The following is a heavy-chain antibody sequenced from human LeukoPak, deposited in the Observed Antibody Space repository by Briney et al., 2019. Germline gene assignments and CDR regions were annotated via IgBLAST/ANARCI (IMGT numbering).Heavy chain of an antibody. V-gene: IGHV3-74*01. CDR1: GFTFSTYW. CDR2: INSDESRT. Sequence: GGSLRLSCAASGFTFSTYWMHWVRQVPGKGLMWVSRINSDESRTNYADSVKGRFTISRDNSKNTLYLQMNSLRAEDTAVYYCAKEGSIFGVVIRPYYFDYWGQGTLVTVSS. CDR3: AKEGSIFGVVIRPYYFDY. D-gene: IGHD3-3*01. J-gene: IGHJ4*02.